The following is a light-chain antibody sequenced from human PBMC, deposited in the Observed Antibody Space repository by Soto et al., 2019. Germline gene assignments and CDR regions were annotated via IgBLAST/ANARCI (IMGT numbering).Light chain of an antibody. V-gene: IGKV3-15*01. CDR3: QQYNNWPPAIT. CDR1: QSVSSN. J-gene: IGKJ5*01. Sequence: EIVMTQSPATLSGSPGERATLSCRASQSVSSNLAWYQQKRGQAPRLLIYGASTRATGIPARFSGSGSGTEFTLTISSLQSEDFAVYYCQQYNNWPPAITFGQGTRLEIK. CDR2: GAS.